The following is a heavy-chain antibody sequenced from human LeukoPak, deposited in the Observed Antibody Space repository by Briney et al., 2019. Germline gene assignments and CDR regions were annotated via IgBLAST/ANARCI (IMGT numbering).Heavy chain of an antibody. Sequence: PGGSLRLSCAASEFSVGSNYMTWVRQAPGKGLEWVSLIYSGGSTYYADSVKGRFTISRDNSKNTLYLQMNSLRAEDTAVYHCARVEDYDILTGFDYWGQGTLVTVSS. J-gene: IGHJ4*02. V-gene: IGHV3-66*01. CDR1: EFSVGSNY. D-gene: IGHD3-9*01. CDR2: IYSGGST. CDR3: ARVEDYDILTGFDY.